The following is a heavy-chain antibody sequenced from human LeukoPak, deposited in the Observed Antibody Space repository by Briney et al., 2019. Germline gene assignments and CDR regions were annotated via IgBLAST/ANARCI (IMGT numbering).Heavy chain of an antibody. CDR1: GFTASSNY. V-gene: IGHV3-53*04. Sequence: GGSLRLSCAASGFTASSNYMSWVRQAPGKGLEWVSVIYSDDRTYYADSVKGRFTISRHTSKKTLYLQMNSLRAEDTAVYYCARDQGIYNHRIIDSWGQGTLVTVSS. CDR3: ARDQGIYNHRIIDS. J-gene: IGHJ4*02. D-gene: IGHD5-12*01. CDR2: IYSDDRT.